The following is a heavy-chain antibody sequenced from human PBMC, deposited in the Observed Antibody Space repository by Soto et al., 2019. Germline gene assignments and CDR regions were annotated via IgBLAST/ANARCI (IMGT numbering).Heavy chain of an antibody. V-gene: IGHV4-4*02. CDR2: IFYSGST. CDR1: GGSLSSSSW. Sequence: QVQLQESGPGLLNPSGTLSLTCAVSGGSLSSSSWCSWVCQPPGKTLEWLGEIFYSGSTKYNPSLNSRVTISADQSKNDFSLRLSSVTAADTAVYYCVHHGGVPYYHDFWGQGMLVTVSS. J-gene: IGHJ4*02. D-gene: IGHD2-8*01. CDR3: VHHGGVPYYHDF.